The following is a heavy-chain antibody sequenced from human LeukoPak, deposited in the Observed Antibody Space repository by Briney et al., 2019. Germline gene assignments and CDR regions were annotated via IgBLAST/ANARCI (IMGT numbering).Heavy chain of an antibody. D-gene: IGHD5-24*01. J-gene: IGHJ4*02. V-gene: IGHV3-9*01. CDR1: GFTFDDHG. CDR2: ISWNSRNI. CDR3: AKDMGTRDGYNKAFDY. Sequence: PGGSLRLSCAASGFTFDDHGIHWVRRAPGKGLEWVSAISWNSRNIGYADSVKGRFTISRDNAKNSVYLQMNSLRAEDTALYYCAKDMGTRDGYNKAFDYWGQGTLVTVSS.